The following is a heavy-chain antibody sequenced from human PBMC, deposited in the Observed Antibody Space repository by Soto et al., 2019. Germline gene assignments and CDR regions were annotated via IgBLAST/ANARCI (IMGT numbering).Heavy chain of an antibody. J-gene: IGHJ4*02. CDR3: ATDPVAVTGSFIDS. V-gene: IGHV3-30-3*01. CDR2: ISYDGRET. CDR1: GFTFSAYA. Sequence: SLRLSCAASGFTFSAYAFHWVLQAPGKGLEWLSVISYDGRETHYADSVEGRFIISRDSSKKTAYLQMNSLRGDDTAVYFCATDPVAVTGSFIDSWGQGTLVTVSS. D-gene: IGHD2-21*02.